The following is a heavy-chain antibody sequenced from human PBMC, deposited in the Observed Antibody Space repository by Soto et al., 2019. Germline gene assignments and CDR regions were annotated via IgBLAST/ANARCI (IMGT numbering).Heavy chain of an antibody. CDR2: MNPNSGNT. CDR1: GYTFTSYD. CDR3: ARGADCSSTSCYGGYYYYYMDV. V-gene: IGHV1-8*01. Sequence: VQLVQSGAEVKKPGASVKVSCKASGYTFTSYDINWVRQATGQGLEWMGWMNPNSGNTGYAQKFQGRVTMTRNTSISTAYMELSSLRSEDTAVYYCARGADCSSTSCYGGYYYYYMDVWGKGTTVTVSS. J-gene: IGHJ6*03. D-gene: IGHD2-2*01.